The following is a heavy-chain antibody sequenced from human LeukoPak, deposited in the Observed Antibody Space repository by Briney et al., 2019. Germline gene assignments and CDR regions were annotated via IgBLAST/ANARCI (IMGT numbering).Heavy chain of an antibody. CDR2: ISAYNGNT. V-gene: IGHV1-18*01. CDR1: GYTFTSYG. D-gene: IGHD1-26*01. CDR3: ARDWWGGLSGISSDAFDI. Sequence: ASVKVSCKASGYTFTSYGISWVRQAPGQGLEWMGWISAYNGNTNYAQKLQGRVTMTTDTSTSTAYMELRSLRSDDTAVYNCARDWWGGLSGISSDAFDIWGQGTMVTVSS. J-gene: IGHJ3*02.